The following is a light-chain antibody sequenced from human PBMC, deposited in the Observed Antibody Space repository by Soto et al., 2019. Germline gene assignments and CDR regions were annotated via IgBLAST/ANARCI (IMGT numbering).Light chain of an antibody. V-gene: IGLV2-8*01. CDR1: SSDVGGYNY. J-gene: IGLJ1*01. CDR2: DVS. CDR3: SSYAGTHIV. Sequence: QSALTQPPSASGSPGQSVAISCTGTSSDVGGYNYVSWYQQHPGKAPKLMIYDVSKRPSGVPDRFSGSKPGNTASLTVSGLQAEDEADYYCSSYAGTHIVFGTGTKATVL.